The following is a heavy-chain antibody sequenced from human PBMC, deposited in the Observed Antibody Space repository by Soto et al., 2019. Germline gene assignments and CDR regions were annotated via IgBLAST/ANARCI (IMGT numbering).Heavy chain of an antibody. D-gene: IGHD3-9*01. V-gene: IGHV4-34*01. CDR1: GGSFSGYY. Sequence: SETLSLTCAVYGGSFSGYYWSWIRQPPGKGLEWIGEINHSGSTNYNPSLKSRVTISVDTSKNQFSLKLSSVTAADTAVYYCARGLFGELSRSYYDILTGYYYFDYWGQGTLVTVSS. J-gene: IGHJ4*02. CDR3: ARGLFGELSRSYYDILTGYYYFDY. CDR2: INHSGST.